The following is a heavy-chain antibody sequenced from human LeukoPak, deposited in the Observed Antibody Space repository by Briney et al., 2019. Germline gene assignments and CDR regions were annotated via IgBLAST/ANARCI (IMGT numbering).Heavy chain of an antibody. D-gene: IGHD4-17*01. CDR2: ISGSGDST. V-gene: IGHV3-23*01. CDR1: GFSFSSYA. CDR3: VATVTILDY. J-gene: IGHJ4*02. Sequence: GGSLTLSCAASGFSFSSYAMSWVRQAPGKGLEWVSAISGSGDSTYYADSVKGRFTISRNNTKNTLYLQMNSLRAEDTAVYYCVATVTILDYWGQGTLVTVSS.